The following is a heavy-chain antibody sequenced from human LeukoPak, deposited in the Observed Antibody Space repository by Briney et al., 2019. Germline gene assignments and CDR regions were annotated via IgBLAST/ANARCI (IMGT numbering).Heavy chain of an antibody. CDR2: IYYSGST. V-gene: IGHV4-59*01. CDR3: ARSVSFGYPWAYLFDP. D-gene: IGHD5-12*01. CDR1: GGSIRSYY. J-gene: IGHJ5*02. Sequence: SETLSLTCTVSGGSIRSYYWSWIRQPPGKGLEWIGYIYYSGSTIYNPSLKSRVTISVDTSKNQFSLKLSSVTAADTAVYYCARSVSFGYPWAYLFDPWGQGTLVTVSS.